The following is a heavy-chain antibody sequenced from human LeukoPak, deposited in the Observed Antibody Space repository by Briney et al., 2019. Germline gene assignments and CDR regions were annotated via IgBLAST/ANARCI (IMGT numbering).Heavy chain of an antibody. Sequence: GGSLRLSCAASGFTFSDYYMRWIRQAPGKGLEWVSYISSSGSTIYYADSVKGRFTISRDNAKNSLYLQMNSLRAEDTAVYYCARESPPAIVVVPAAIYYWGQGTLVTVSS. CDR3: ARESPPAIVVVPAAIYY. D-gene: IGHD2-2*01. V-gene: IGHV3-11*01. CDR2: ISSSGSTI. J-gene: IGHJ4*02. CDR1: GFTFSDYY.